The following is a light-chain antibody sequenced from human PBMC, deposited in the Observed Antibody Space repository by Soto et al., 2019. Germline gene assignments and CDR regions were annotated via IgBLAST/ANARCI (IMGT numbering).Light chain of an antibody. CDR3: QQRISWPPT. V-gene: IGKV3-11*01. Sequence: EIVWTQSPATLSLSPGERATVSCRASQRINFLLAWYQQKPGQSPRLHIYEASNRATGIPARYSGSGSGADFTLTISSLDPEDFAVYYCQQRISWPPTFGQGTRLEI. CDR2: EAS. J-gene: IGKJ5*01. CDR1: QRINFL.